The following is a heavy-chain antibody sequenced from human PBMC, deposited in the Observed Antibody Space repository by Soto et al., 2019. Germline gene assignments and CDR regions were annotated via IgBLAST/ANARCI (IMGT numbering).Heavy chain of an antibody. CDR3: ARTRGSAVYFYFYGLDV. CDR2: TYSSGGA. V-gene: IGHV4-39*07. CDR1: GGSINGNNYS. Sequence: QLLLQESGPGLVKPSETLSLTCSNSGGSINGNNYSWGWLRQPPGRGLEWIGNTYSSGGAYYDPFFKRPASISVETSKSQVFLKLTSVTATVTAIYSCARTRGSAVYFYFYGLDVWGHGSTVTVSS. J-gene: IGHJ6*02. D-gene: IGHD3-10*01.